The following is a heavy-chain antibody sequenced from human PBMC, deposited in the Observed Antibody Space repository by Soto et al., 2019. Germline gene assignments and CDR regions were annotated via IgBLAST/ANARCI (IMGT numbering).Heavy chain of an antibody. Sequence: QVQLVESGGGVVQPGRSLRLSCAASGFTFSRYGMHWVRQAPGKGLEWVAVILDDGSDQNYADSVKGRFTISRDNSKNSLYLQTNSLRAEDTAVYYCARDDDYGDNGVDYWGQGTLVTGSS. CDR3: ARDDDYGDNGVDY. CDR2: ILDDGSDQ. V-gene: IGHV3-33*01. CDR1: GFTFSRYG. D-gene: IGHD4-17*01. J-gene: IGHJ4*02.